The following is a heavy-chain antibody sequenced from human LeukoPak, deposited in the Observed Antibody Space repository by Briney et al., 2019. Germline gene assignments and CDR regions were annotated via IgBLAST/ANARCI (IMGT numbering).Heavy chain of an antibody. CDR2: FSGGDGSP. CDR1: GFTFSSYA. CDR3: ARGGGLDV. D-gene: IGHD3-16*01. Sequence: PGGSLRLSCVASGFTFSSYAMTWFRHAPGKGLEWVSSFSGGDGSPYHADSVKGRFTISRDNSKSTLYLQMNSLRAEDTAVYFCARGGGLDVWGQGATVTVSS. J-gene: IGHJ6*02. V-gene: IGHV3-23*01.